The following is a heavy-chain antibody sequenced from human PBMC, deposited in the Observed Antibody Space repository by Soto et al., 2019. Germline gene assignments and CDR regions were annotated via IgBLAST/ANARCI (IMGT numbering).Heavy chain of an antibody. J-gene: IGHJ5*02. D-gene: IGHD3-10*01. CDR3: ARGRIAMVRGVKPKGWFDP. CDR2: IYYSGST. Sequence: SETLSLSCTVSGGSISSGDYYWSWIRQPPGKGLEWIGYIYYSGSTYYNPSLKSRVTISIDTSKNQFSLKLSSVTAADTAVYYCARGRIAMVRGVKPKGWFDPWGQGTLVTVSS. CDR1: GGSISSGDYY. V-gene: IGHV4-30-4*01.